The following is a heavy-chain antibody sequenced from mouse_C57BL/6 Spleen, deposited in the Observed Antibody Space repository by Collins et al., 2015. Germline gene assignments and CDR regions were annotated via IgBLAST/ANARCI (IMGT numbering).Heavy chain of an antibody. CDR3: ARRYGSSYHYAMDY. CDR1: GYTFTSYW. J-gene: IGHJ4*01. V-gene: IGHV1-52*01. D-gene: IGHD1-1*01. CDR2: IDPSDSET. Sequence: QVQLQQPGAELVRPGSSVKLSCKASGYTFTSYWMHWVKQRPIQGLEWIGNIDPSDSETHYNQKFKDKATLTVDKSSSTAYMQLSSLTSEDSAVYYCARRYGSSYHYAMDYWGQGTSVTVSS.